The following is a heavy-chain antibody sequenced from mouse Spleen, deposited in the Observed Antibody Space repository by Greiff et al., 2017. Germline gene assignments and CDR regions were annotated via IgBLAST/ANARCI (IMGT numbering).Heavy chain of an antibody. Sequence: EVKLQESGAELVKPGASVKLSCTASGFNIKDTYMHWVKQRPEQGLEWIGRIDPANGNTKYDPKFQGKATITADTSSNTAYLQLSSLTSEDTAVYYCARGIHYYGYYFDYWGQGTTLTVSS. CDR3: ARGIHYYGYYFDY. V-gene: IGHV14-3*02. D-gene: IGHD1-2*01. J-gene: IGHJ2*01. CDR1: GFNIKDTY. CDR2: IDPANGNT.